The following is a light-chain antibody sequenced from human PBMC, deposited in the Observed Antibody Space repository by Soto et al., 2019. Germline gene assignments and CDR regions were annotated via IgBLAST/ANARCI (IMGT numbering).Light chain of an antibody. J-gene: IGKJ1*01. CDR1: QSVRTNY. Sequence: IVLTQSPGTLSLSPGERATLSCRASQSVRTNYLAWYQQKPGQAPRLLIYGASSRATGIPVRFSGSGSGTDFTLTISSLESEDFVVYYCQQYGSSPTFGQGTKVDIK. CDR2: GAS. CDR3: QQYGSSPT. V-gene: IGKV3-20*01.